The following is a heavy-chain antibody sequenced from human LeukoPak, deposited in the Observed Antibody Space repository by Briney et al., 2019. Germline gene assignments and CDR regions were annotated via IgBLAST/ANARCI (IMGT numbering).Heavy chain of an antibody. V-gene: IGHV3-21*01. D-gene: IGHD6-19*01. CDR1: GFTLSSYS. CDR3: ARGAVAGTRWFDP. CDR2: ISSSSSYI. Sequence: GGSLRLSCAASGFTLSSYSMNWVRQAPGKGLEWVSSISSSSSYIYYADSVKGRFTISRDNAKNSLYLQMNSLRAEDTAVYYCARGAVAGTRWFDPWGQGTLVTVSS. J-gene: IGHJ5*02.